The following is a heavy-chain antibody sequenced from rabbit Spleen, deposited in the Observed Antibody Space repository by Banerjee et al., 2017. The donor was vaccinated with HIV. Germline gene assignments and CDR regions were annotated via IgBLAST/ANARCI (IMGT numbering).Heavy chain of an antibody. CDR1: GFDFSSSHY. V-gene: IGHV1S45*01. J-gene: IGHJ4*01. D-gene: IGHD4-1*01. Sequence: QEQLVESGGGLVQPEGSLTLTCKASGFDFSSSHYMCWVRQAPGKGLEWIACIYGGSSGSTYYASWAKGRFTISKSSSTTVTLQMTSLTAADTATYFCAKDMGVAAGYFFNLWGPGTLVTVS. CDR2: IYGGSSGST. CDR3: AKDMGVAAGYFFNL.